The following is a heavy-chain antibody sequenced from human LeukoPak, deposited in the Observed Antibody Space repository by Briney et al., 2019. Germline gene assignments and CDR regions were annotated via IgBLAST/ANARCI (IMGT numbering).Heavy chain of an antibody. CDR1: GYTFTSYD. J-gene: IGHJ4*02. D-gene: IGHD6-19*01. Sequence: ASVTVSCMSSGYTFTSYDINWVGQATGQGLEWMGGIIPIFGTANYVHKFQGRVTITTDESTSTAYMELSSLRSEDTAVYYCARGSSGWYGYYWGQGDLVTVSS. CDR3: ARGSSGWYGYY. V-gene: IGHV1-69*05. CDR2: IIPIFGTA.